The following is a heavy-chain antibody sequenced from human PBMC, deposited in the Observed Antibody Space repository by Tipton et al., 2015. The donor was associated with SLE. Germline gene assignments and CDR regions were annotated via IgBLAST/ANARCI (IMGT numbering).Heavy chain of an antibody. Sequence: TLSLTCAVSGYSISSGYYWGWIRQPPGKGLEWIGSIYHSGSTYYNPSLKSRLTISVETSKNQFSLKLTSVTAADTAVYYCARGNYDFRGRTFDIWGQGTMVTVSS. CDR3: ARGNYDFRGRTFDI. CDR2: IYHSGST. CDR1: GYSISSGYY. D-gene: IGHD3-3*01. J-gene: IGHJ3*02. V-gene: IGHV4-38-2*01.